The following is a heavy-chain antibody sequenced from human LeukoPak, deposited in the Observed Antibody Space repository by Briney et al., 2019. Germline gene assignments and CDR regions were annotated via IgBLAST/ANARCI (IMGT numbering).Heavy chain of an antibody. CDR3: ATPFADPYYYYYGMDV. Sequence: SVKVSCKASGGTFSSYAISWVRQAPGQGLEWMGGIIPIFGTANYAQKFQGRVTITADKSTSTGYMELSSLRSEDTAVYYCATPFADPYYYYYGMDVWGKGTTVTVSS. D-gene: IGHD3-10*01. V-gene: IGHV1-69*06. CDR1: GGTFSSYA. CDR2: IIPIFGTA. J-gene: IGHJ6*04.